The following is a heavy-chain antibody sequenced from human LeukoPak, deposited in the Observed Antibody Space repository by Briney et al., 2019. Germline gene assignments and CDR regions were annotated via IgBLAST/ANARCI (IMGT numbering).Heavy chain of an antibody. Sequence: GGSLRLSCAASGFSVSSNYMSWVRQAPGKGLEWVAVIYNSGTTKYADSVKGRFTIARDSSKNTLYLQMNSLRAEDTAVYYCAKEDFGGGAFDIWGQGTMVTVSS. CDR3: AKEDFGGGAFDI. D-gene: IGHD3-3*01. CDR1: GFSVSSNY. V-gene: IGHV3-53*01. J-gene: IGHJ3*02. CDR2: IYNSGTT.